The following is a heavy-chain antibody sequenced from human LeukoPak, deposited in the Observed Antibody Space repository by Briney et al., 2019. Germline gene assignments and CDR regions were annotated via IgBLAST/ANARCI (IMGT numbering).Heavy chain of an antibody. D-gene: IGHD1-26*01. V-gene: IGHV4-59*08. CDR2: IYYIGST. CDR3: ARPGSYFWYFDL. CDR1: GGSISSYY. Sequence: SETLSLTCTVSGGSISSYYWSWIRQPPGKGLEWIGYIYYIGSTNYNPSLKSRVTISIDTSKNQFSLKLSPVTAADTAVYYCARPGSYFWYFDLWGRGTLVTVSS. J-gene: IGHJ2*01.